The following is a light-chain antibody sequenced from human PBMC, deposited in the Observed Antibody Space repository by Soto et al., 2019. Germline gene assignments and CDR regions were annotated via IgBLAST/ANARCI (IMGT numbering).Light chain of an antibody. V-gene: IGKV3-11*01. J-gene: IGKJ4*01. CDR1: QSVSSY. Sequence: EIVLTQSPATLSLSPGARATLSCRASQSVSSYLAWYQQKPGQAPRLLIYDASNRATGIPARFSVSGSGTDFTLTISSLEPEEFAVDDCQQRSNWPTFGGGTKVDIK. CDR3: QQRSNWPT. CDR2: DAS.